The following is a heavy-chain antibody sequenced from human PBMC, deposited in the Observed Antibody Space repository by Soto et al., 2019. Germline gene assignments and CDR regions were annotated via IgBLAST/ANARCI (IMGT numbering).Heavy chain of an antibody. V-gene: IGHV4-34*01. Sequence: SETLSLTCDVSGGSLSGYSWNWIRQPPGKGLEWIGEINHRGATVYNPSLKSRLTMSADSSKNQFSLKLKSVTSAGTALYYCARRFLDWPNHFYFDSWGQGTLVTVSS. D-gene: IGHD3-3*01. CDR2: INHRGAT. J-gene: IGHJ4*02. CDR1: GGSLSGYS. CDR3: ARRFLDWPNHFYFDS.